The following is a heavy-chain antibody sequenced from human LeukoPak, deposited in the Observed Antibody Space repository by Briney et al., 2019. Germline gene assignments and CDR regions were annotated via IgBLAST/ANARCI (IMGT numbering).Heavy chain of an antibody. Sequence: SETLALTCAVYGGSLSGHYWSWIRQSPGKGLEWIGDIHHDGRTKYSPSLKSRVTISVDTSKNQFSLKLSSVTAADTAVYYCARPQGSSWYVAFDIWGQGTMVTVSS. CDR3: ARPQGSSWYVAFDI. V-gene: IGHV4-34*01. CDR1: GGSLSGHY. J-gene: IGHJ3*02. D-gene: IGHD6-13*01. CDR2: IHHDGRT.